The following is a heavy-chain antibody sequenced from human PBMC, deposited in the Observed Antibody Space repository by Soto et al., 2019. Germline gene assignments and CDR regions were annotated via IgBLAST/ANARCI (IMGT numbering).Heavy chain of an antibody. V-gene: IGHV1-69*06. CDR3: ARDLRQMSRGGFFDY. D-gene: IGHD3-3*01. CDR1: GGNSNSYS. Sequence: QVRLVQSGAEVKKPGSSVKLSCKVSGGNSNSYSIAWVRQAPGQGLQWLGTIVPLSGTPNHAHNFQGRVTITADTSTNTAYLELSSLRYEDTAIYYCARDLRQMSRGGFFDYWGQGSLVTLSS. J-gene: IGHJ4*02. CDR2: IVPLSGTP.